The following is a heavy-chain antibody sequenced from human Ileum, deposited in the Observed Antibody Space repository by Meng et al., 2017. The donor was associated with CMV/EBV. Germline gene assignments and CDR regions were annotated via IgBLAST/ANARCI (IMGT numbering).Heavy chain of an antibody. J-gene: IGHJ4*02. V-gene: IGHV3-53*01. CDR2: IYSGGST. Sequence: EVQLVVSGGGVFQPGGSLSLPCAAAGITVSDSYMSWVRQAPGKGLEWVSIIYSGGSTYYADSVKGRFTVSRDNSKNTVYLQMNSLRAEDTAIYYCARHNDYGGNSALDYWGQGTLVTVSS. CDR1: GITVSDSY. CDR3: ARHNDYGGNSALDY. D-gene: IGHD4-23*01.